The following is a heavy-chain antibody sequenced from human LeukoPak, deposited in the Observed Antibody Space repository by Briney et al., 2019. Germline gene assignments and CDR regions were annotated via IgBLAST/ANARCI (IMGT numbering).Heavy chain of an antibody. J-gene: IGHJ4*02. CDR2: IYYSGST. CDR3: ARPSSSWYGRDY. V-gene: IGHV4-39*01. CDR1: GGSISSSSYY. Sequence: SETLSLTCTVSGGSISSSSYYWGWIRQPPGKGLEWIGSIYYSGSTYYNPSLKSRVTISVDTSKNQFSLKLSSVTAADTAVYYCARPSSSWYGRDYWGQGTLVTVSS. D-gene: IGHD6-13*01.